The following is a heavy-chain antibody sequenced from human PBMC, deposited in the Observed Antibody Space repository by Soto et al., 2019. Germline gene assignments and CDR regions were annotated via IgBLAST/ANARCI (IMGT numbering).Heavy chain of an antibody. V-gene: IGHV4-34*01. CDR2: INHNGGT. CDR3: ARAPALQDGYFGLGV. Sequence: QVQLQQWGAGLLKPSETLSLTCAVYGGSFSNYSWNWIRQSPGKGLEWIGEINHNGGTDYIPSLKNRITISIDTSKNQFSLRLRSVTAADTAVYYCARAPALQDGYFGLGVWGQRTTVNV. CDR1: GGSFSNYS. J-gene: IGHJ6*02.